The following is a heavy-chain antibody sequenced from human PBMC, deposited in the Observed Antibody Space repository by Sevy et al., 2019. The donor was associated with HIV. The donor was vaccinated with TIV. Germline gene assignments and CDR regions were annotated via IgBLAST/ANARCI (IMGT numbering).Heavy chain of an antibody. CDR1: GYNFSGYW. J-gene: IGHJ4*02. D-gene: IGHD3-22*01. Sequence: GESLKISCKGSGYNFSGYWVGWVRQMPGKGLEWKGIIYPTDSHIIHSPSLQGQVTISVDKSISTAYLQWSSLKTSDTAMYYCARSSFYYDNSGFYPFDFWGQGTLVTVSS. CDR3: ARSSFYYDNSGFYPFDF. CDR2: IYPTDSHI. V-gene: IGHV5-51*01.